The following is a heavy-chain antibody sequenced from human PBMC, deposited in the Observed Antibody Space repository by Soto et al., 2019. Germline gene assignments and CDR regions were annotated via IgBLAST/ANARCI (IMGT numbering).Heavy chain of an antibody. V-gene: IGHV1-18*01. Sequence: QVQLVQSGAEVKKPGASVKVSCKASGYTFTSYGISWVRQAPVQGLEWMGWISAYNGNTNYAQKLQGRVTMTTDTSSSTAYMELRSLRSDDTAVYYCARDKGAYCGGDCYSTWFDPWGQGTLVTVSS. CDR1: GYTFTSYG. J-gene: IGHJ5*02. CDR2: ISAYNGNT. CDR3: ARDKGAYCGGDCYSTWFDP. D-gene: IGHD2-21*02.